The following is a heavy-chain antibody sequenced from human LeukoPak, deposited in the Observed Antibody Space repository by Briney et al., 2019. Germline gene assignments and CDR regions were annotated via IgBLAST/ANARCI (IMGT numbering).Heavy chain of an antibody. CDR2: IYYSGST. D-gene: IGHD3-10*01. V-gene: IGHV4-39*07. J-gene: IGHJ6*03. CDR3: ARDSYYYGSGPFYRNSYYYYMDV. CDR1: GGSISSSSYY. Sequence: SETLSLTCIVSGGSISSSSYYWGWIRQPPGKGLEWIGSIYYSGSTYYNPSLKSRVSISVDTSKNQFSLKLSSVTAADTAVYYCARDSYYYGSGPFYRNSYYYYMDVWGKGTTVTISS.